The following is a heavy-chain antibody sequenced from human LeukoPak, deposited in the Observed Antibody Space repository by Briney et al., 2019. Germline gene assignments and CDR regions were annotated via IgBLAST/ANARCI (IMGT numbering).Heavy chain of an antibody. Sequence: GASVKVSCKASGGTFSSYAISWVRQAPGQGLEWMGRIIPILGIANYAPKFQGRVTITADKSTSTAYMELSSLRSEDTAVYYCARPARGATGDAFDIWGQGTMVTVSS. D-gene: IGHD1-26*01. V-gene: IGHV1-69*04. J-gene: IGHJ3*02. CDR3: ARPARGATGDAFDI. CDR2: IIPILGIA. CDR1: GGTFSSYA.